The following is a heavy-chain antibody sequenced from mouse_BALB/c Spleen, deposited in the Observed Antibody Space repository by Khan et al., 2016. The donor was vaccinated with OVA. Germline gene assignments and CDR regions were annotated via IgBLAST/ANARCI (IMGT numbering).Heavy chain of an antibody. J-gene: IGHJ4*01. Sequence: EVQLQQSGPELVKPGASVKMSCKASGYTFTSYVMHWVKQKPGQGLEWIGYINPYNDGTKYNEKFKGKATLTSDKSSSTAYMELSSLTSEDSAVDCCARSTYDGNPYAMDYWGQGTSVTVSS. CDR2: INPYNDGT. V-gene: IGHV1S136*01. D-gene: IGHD2-10*01. CDR3: ARSTYDGNPYAMDY. CDR1: GYTFTSYV.